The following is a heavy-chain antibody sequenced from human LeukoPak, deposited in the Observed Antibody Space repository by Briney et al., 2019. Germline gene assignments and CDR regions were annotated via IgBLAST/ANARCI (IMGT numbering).Heavy chain of an antibody. CDR3: ARPSGSVTIFGVVDYSDY. D-gene: IGHD3-3*01. J-gene: IGHJ4*02. CDR1: GFNFNNHG. Sequence: PGGSLRLSCVVSGFNFNNHGMNWARQAPGKGLDWVASIAYDGSNENYAESVKGRFTISRDNSKNTLYLQLSSLTAEDTAVYYCARPSGSVTIFGVVDYSDYWGQGSLVTVSS. V-gene: IGHV3-30*04. CDR2: IAYDGSNE.